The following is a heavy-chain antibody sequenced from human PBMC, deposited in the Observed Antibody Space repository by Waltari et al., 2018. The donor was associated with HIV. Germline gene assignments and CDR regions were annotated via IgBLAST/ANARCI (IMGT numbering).Heavy chain of an antibody. J-gene: IGHJ6*02. V-gene: IGHV5-51*01. CDR2: IHPGNHPT. Sequence: EAQLVQSSAEVRKPGESLKISCQGSENMFGPAHEFSTYWIAWVRQQAGKGLEWVGVIHPGNHPTSYGPTLQGQVTMSVDRPTNTAYLQWKSLKASDTAIYFCARQAEMSRGFGMDLWGQGTTVSVSS. CDR3: ARQAEMSRGFGMDL. CDR1: ENMFGPAHEFSTYW. D-gene: IGHD3-10*01.